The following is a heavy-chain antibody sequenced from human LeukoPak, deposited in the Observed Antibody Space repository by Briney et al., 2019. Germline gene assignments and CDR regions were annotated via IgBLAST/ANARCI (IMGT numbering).Heavy chain of an antibody. CDR3: ARDPHL. Sequence: SETLSLTCTVSGGSISSYYWSWIRQPPGKGLEWIGYIYYSGSTNYNPSLKSRVTISVDTSKNQFSLKLSSVTAADTAVYYCARDPHLWGRGTLVTVSS. CDR1: GGSISSYY. CDR2: IYYSGST. J-gene: IGHJ2*01. V-gene: IGHV4-59*12.